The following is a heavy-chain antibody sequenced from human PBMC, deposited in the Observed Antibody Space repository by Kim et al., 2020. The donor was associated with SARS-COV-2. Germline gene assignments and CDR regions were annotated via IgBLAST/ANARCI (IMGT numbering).Heavy chain of an antibody. D-gene: IGHD3-3*01. V-gene: IGHV3-30*02. CDR3: AKELADFWSGYYSPFDY. J-gene: IGHJ4*02. Sequence: VKGRFTISRDNSKNTLYLQMNSLRAEDTAVYYCAKELADFWSGYYSPFDYWGQGTLVTVSS.